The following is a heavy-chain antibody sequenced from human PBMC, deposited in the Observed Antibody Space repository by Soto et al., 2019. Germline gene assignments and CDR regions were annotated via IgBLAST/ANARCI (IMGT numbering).Heavy chain of an antibody. V-gene: IGHV3-15*01. CDR1: GFTFSNAW. Sequence: PGGSLRLSCAASGFTFSNAWMSWVRQAPGKGLEWVGRIKSKTDGGTTDYAAPVKGRFTISRDDSKNTLYQQMNSLKTEDTAVYYCTGRRTRVSGSYYRYYYYGMDVWGQGTTVTVSS. D-gene: IGHD1-26*01. CDR2: IKSKTDGGTT. J-gene: IGHJ6*02. CDR3: TGRRTRVSGSYYRYYYYGMDV.